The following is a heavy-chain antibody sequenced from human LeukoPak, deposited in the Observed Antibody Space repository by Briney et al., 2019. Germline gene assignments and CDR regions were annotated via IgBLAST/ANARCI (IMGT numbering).Heavy chain of an antibody. V-gene: IGHV4-34*01. CDR2: INHSGST. D-gene: IGHD3-10*01. CDR3: ARNKGRYGSGRVHFDP. J-gene: IGHJ5*02. Sequence: SETLSLTCAVYGGSFSGYYWSWIRQPPGKGLEWIGEINHSGSTNYNPSLKSRVTISVDTSKNQLSLKLSSVTAADTAVYYCARNKGRYGSGRVHFDPWGQGTLVTVSS. CDR1: GGSFSGYY.